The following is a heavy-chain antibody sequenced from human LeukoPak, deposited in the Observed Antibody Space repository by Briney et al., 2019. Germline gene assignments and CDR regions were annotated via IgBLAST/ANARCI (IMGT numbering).Heavy chain of an antibody. Sequence: GSLRLSCAASGFTFSSYGWHWVRQAPGKGLEWLAFIRYDGSNKYYADSVKGRFTISRDNTKNSLYLQMNSLRAEGTAVYYCARETLGVTAFDIWGQGTMVTVAS. CDR3: ARETLGVTAFDI. J-gene: IGHJ3*02. V-gene: IGHV3-30*02. CDR1: GFTFSSYG. D-gene: IGHD2-21*02. CDR2: IRYDGSNK.